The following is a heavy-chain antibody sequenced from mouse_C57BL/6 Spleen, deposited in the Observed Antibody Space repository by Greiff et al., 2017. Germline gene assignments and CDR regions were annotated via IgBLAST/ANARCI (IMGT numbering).Heavy chain of an antibody. J-gene: IGHJ2*01. CDR1: GFTFSDYG. CDR3: ARGERGFDY. CDR2: ISSGSSTI. Sequence: VQLKESGGGLVKPGGSLKLSCAASGFTFSDYGMHWVRQAPEKGLEWVAYISSGSSTIYYADTVKGRFTISRDNAKNTLFLQMTGLRSEDTAMYYCARGERGFDYWGQGTTLTVSS. V-gene: IGHV5-17*01.